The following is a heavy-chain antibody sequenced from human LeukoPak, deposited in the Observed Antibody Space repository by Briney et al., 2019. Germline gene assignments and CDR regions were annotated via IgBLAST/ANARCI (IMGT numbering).Heavy chain of an antibody. CDR1: GYTFTGYY. V-gene: IGHV1-2*02. J-gene: IGHJ4*02. D-gene: IGHD3-22*01. CDR2: INPNSGGT. CDR3: ARYYYDSSGYYYEGYYFDY. Sequence: ASVKASCKASGYTFTGYYMHWVRQAPGQGLEWMGWINPNSGGTNYAQKFQGRVTMTRDTSISTAYMELSRLRSDDTAVYYCARYYYDSSGYYYEGYYFDYWGQGTLVTVSS.